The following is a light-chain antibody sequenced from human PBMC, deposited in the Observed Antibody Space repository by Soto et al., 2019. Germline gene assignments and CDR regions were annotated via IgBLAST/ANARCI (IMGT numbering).Light chain of an antibody. CDR2: GAS. Sequence: ESVLPQSPDNLSGSPAERATLPWRASRTVIRNKLAWYQQKPSQAPRHLIQGASTRATGTAARFIGRGSGTCFALTISSLQSDDFSVYYWQQYNNEPQMGTFGGGTNVYIK. V-gene: IGKV3-15*01. CDR1: RTVIRN. CDR3: QQYNNEPQMGT. J-gene: IGKJ4*01.